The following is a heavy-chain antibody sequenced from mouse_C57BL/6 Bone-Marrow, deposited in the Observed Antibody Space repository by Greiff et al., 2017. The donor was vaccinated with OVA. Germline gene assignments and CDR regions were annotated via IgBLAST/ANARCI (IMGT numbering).Heavy chain of an antibody. CDR1: GYTFTSYW. CDR3: ARGSNYSFAY. V-gene: IGHV1-50*01. J-gene: IGHJ3*01. CDR2: IDPSDSYT. D-gene: IGHD2-5*01. Sequence: VQLQQSGAELVKPGASVKLSCKASGYTFTSYWMQWVKQRPGQGLEWIGEIDPSDSYTNSNQKFKGKATLTVDTSSSTAYMQLSSLTSEDSAVYYCARGSNYSFAYWGQGTLVTVSA.